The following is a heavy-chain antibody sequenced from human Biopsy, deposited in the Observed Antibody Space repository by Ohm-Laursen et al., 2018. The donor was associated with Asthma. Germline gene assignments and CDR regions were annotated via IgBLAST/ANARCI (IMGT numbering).Heavy chain of an antibody. Sequence: SLRLSCSASGFAVSRDYMFWVRQAPGKGLEWVSVIYSGGTSHTADSVKGRFTISRDNSKNTLFLEMNSLRPEDTAVYYCAGEGVAGTHIEDWGQGTLVTVSS. CDR3: AGEGVAGTHIED. CDR2: IYSGGTS. D-gene: IGHD6-19*01. V-gene: IGHV3-66*02. CDR1: GFAVSRDY. J-gene: IGHJ4*02.